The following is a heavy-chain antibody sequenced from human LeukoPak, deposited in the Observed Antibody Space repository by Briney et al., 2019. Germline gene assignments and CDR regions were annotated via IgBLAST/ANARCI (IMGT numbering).Heavy chain of an antibody. J-gene: IGHJ4*02. CDR2: LNPNSGNT. CDR1: GDTFTTYD. V-gene: IGHV1-8*01. D-gene: IGHD1-26*01. CDR3: ARSTMGARRKYDY. Sequence: ASVKVSCKASGDTFTTYDVNCVRQATGQGLEWMGWLNPNSGNTGYVQKFQGRVTMTMNTSISTAYMELTSLTSEDTAVYYCARSTMGARRKYDYWGQGTLVTVSS.